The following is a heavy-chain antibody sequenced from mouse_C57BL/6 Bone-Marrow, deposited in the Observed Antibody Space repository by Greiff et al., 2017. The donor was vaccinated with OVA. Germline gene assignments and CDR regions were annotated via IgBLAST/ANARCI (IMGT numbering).Heavy chain of an antibody. V-gene: IGHV5-4*01. CDR2: ISDGGSYT. D-gene: IGHD4-1*01. Sequence: EVKLMESGGGLVKPGGSLKLSCAASGFTFSSYAMSWVRQTPEKRLEWVATISDGGSYTYYPDNVKGRFTISRDNAKNNLYLQMSHLKSEDTAMYYCARDLGPWYFDVWGTGTTVTVSS. CDR1: GFTFSSYA. CDR3: ARDLGPWYFDV. J-gene: IGHJ1*03.